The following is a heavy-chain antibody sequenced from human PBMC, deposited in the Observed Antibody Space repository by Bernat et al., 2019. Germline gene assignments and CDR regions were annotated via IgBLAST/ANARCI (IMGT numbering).Heavy chain of an antibody. V-gene: IGHV3-74*01. CDR1: GFTFSSNW. CDR3: GKMGDYDSSGFYGFVQH. Sequence: EVQLVESGGGLVQPGGSLRLSCAASGFTFSSNWMHWVRQAPGKGLVWVSRINTDETKTDYADSVKGRFTISRDNAKNTVHLHMNSLRVEDTAVYYCGKMGDYDSSGFYGFVQHWGQDTLVSVSS. CDR2: INTDETKT. D-gene: IGHD3-22*01. J-gene: IGHJ1*01.